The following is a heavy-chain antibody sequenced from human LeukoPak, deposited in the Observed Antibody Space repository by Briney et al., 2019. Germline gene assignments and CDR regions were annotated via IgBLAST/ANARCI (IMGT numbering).Heavy chain of an antibody. V-gene: IGHV4-39*01. CDR3: ARLTSSSYYLIDY. J-gene: IGHJ4*02. D-gene: IGHD6-13*01. Sequence: PSETLSLTCTVSGGSISSSSYYWGWICQPPGKGLEWIGSIYYSGSTYYNPSLKSRVTISVDTSKNQFSLKLSSVTAADTAVYYCARLTSSSYYLIDYWGQGTLVTVSS. CDR1: GGSISSSSYY. CDR2: IYYSGST.